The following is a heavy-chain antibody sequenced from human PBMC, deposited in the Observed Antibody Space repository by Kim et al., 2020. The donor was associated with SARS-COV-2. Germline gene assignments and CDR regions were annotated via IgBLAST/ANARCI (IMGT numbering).Heavy chain of an antibody. CDR2: ISGSGGST. CDR3: AKGVVVKASYYYGMDV. V-gene: IGHV3-23*01. Sequence: GGSLRLSCAASGFTFSNYAMSWVRQAPGKGLEWVSAISGSGGSTYYADSVKGRFTISRDNSKNTLYLQMNSLRAEDTAVYYCAKGVVVKASYYYGMDVWGQGTTVTVSS. J-gene: IGHJ6*02. D-gene: IGHD2-15*01. CDR1: GFTFSNYA.